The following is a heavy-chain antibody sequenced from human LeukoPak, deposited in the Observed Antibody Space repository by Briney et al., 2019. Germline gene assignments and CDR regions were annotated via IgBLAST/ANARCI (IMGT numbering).Heavy chain of an antibody. Sequence: GASVKVSCKASGYTFTGYYMHWVRQAPGQGLEWMGWINPNSGGTNYAQKFQGRVTMTRDTSISTAYMELSRLRSDDTAVYYCARDLPIAAAGYNWFDPWGQGTPVTVSS. CDR2: INPNSGGT. J-gene: IGHJ5*02. CDR3: ARDLPIAAAGYNWFDP. V-gene: IGHV1-2*02. CDR1: GYTFTGYY. D-gene: IGHD6-13*01.